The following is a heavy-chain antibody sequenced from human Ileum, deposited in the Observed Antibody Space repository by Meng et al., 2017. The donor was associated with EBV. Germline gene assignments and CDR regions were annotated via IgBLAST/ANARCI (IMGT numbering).Heavy chain of an antibody. CDR3: ARGVDYHWGY. Sequence: QALLQVSGPRLVSPSGTLFVVCAVCGGSYNSAYWWSWVRQSPGEGLEWIGEIHHSGITNYNASLRSRVDMSIDKSKNQVSFNLRSATAADTAVYYCARGVDYHWGYWGQGSLVTVSS. V-gene: IGHV4-4*02. CDR2: IHHSGIT. D-gene: IGHD3-16*01. CDR1: GGSYNSAYW. J-gene: IGHJ4*02.